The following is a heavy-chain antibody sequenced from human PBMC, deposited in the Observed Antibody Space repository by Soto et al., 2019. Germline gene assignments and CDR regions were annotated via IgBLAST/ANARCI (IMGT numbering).Heavy chain of an antibody. CDR3: ARGRCSGGSCYSGDAFDI. Sequence: PGGSLRLSCAASGFSFITYWMNWVRQAPGKGLVWVSRIDSDGSSTIYADSVKGRFTISRDNAKNTLYLQMNSLRAEDTAVYFCARGRCSGGSCYSGDAFDIWGQGTMVTVSS. CDR2: IDSDGSST. D-gene: IGHD2-15*01. J-gene: IGHJ3*02. V-gene: IGHV3-74*01. CDR1: GFSFITYW.